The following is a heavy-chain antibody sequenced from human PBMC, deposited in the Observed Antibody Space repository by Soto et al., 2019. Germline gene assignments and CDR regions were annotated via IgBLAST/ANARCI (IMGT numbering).Heavy chain of an antibody. CDR3: ARNSGGWEGLVCHSHYYRDV. V-gene: IGHV3-48*01. Sequence: EVQLVVSGGDLVQPGGSLRLSCAASGFNFFSFGMTWVWQAPGKGLEWVSYIGRGSGAIYYADSVKGRFTTSRDNAKNSLYLQMNSLRAEDTAAYYCARNSGGWEGLVCHSHYYRDVWGRGTAVPVSS. D-gene: IGHD1-26*01. J-gene: IGHJ6*03. CDR1: GFNFFSFG. CDR2: IGRGSGAI.